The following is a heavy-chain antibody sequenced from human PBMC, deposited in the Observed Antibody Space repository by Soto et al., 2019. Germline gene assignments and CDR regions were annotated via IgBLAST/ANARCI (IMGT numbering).Heavy chain of an antibody. D-gene: IGHD4-17*01. Sequence: SETLSLTCTVSGGSISSSSYYWGWIRQPPGKGLEWIGSIYYSGSTYYNPSLKSRVTISVDTSKNQFSLKLSSVTAADTAVYYCARILTTLHWYFDLWGRGTLVTVS. CDR3: ARILTTLHWYFDL. CDR2: IYYSGST. V-gene: IGHV4-39*01. J-gene: IGHJ2*01. CDR1: GGSISSSSYY.